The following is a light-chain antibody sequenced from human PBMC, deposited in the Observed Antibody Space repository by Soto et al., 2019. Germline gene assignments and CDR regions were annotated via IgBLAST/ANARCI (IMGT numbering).Light chain of an antibody. CDR1: QSVSSSY. CDR3: QQYGSSPRT. J-gene: IGKJ1*01. V-gene: IGKV3-20*01. CDR2: GAS. Sequence: EIVLTQSPGTLSLSPGERATLSCRASQSVSSSYLGWYQQKPGQAPRLLIYGASSRATGIPDRFSGSGSGTDFTLTISRLEPEDSAVYYCQQYGSSPRTLGQGTKVDIK.